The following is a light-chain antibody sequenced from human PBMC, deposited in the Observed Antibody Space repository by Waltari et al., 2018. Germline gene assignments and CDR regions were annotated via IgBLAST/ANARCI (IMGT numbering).Light chain of an antibody. CDR1: SSDVGSDNY. J-gene: IGLJ1*01. V-gene: IGLV2-14*01. CDR3: SSSTSSSTLV. Sequence: QSALTQPASVSGSPGQSITISCPVTSSDVGSDNYVPWYQQHPGKAPKLMIYEVSSRPSGVSNRFSGSKSANTASLTISGLQAEDEADYYCSSSTSSSTLVFGTGTKVTVL. CDR2: EVS.